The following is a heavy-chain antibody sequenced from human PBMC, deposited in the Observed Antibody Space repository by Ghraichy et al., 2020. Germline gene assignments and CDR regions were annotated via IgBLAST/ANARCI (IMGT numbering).Heavy chain of an antibody. CDR3: ARLSRRAATRYYYYMDV. D-gene: IGHD2-15*01. J-gene: IGHJ6*03. Sequence: SETLSLTCAVYGGSFSGYYWSWIRQPPGKGLEWIGEINHSGSTNYNPSLKSRVTISVDTSKNQFSLKLSSVTAADTAVYYCARLSRRAATRYYYYMDVWGKGTTVTVSS. CDR2: INHSGST. CDR1: GGSFSGYY. V-gene: IGHV4-34*01.